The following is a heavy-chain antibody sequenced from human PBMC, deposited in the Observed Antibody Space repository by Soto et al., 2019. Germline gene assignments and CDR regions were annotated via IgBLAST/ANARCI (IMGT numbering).Heavy chain of an antibody. J-gene: IGHJ3*02. V-gene: IGHV1-2*04. Sequence: ASVKVSCKASGYTFTGYYMHWVRQAPGQGLEWMGWINPNSGGTNYAQKFQGWVTMTRDTSISTAYMELSRLRSDDTAVYYCARGAYCSGGSCHTEGGAFDIWGQGTMVTVSS. CDR2: INPNSGGT. CDR1: GYTFTGYY. D-gene: IGHD2-15*01. CDR3: ARGAYCSGGSCHTEGGAFDI.